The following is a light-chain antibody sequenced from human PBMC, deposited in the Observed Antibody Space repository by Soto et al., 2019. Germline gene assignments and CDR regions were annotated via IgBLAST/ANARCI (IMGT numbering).Light chain of an antibody. CDR1: QSVDSSF. V-gene: IGKV3-20*01. Sequence: EIVLTQSPGSLSLSPGERGTLSCRASQSVDSSFFAWYQQKPDQAPRLLIYGASNRATGIPDRCSGSGAGKYFPLTISRLEPEDFAVYYWQHNVNSVTFGQGTKVEIK. CDR3: QHNVNSVT. J-gene: IGKJ1*01. CDR2: GAS.